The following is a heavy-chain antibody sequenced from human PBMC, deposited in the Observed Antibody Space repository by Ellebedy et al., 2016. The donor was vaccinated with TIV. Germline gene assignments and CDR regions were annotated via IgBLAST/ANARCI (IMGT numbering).Heavy chain of an antibody. CDR1: GGSISSGSYY. CDR2: IYSSGDT. Sequence: SETLSLTXTVSGGSISSGSYYWSWIRQPAGQGLEWLGRIYSSGDTYYNPSLESRVTMSVDASQNQFFLRLNSVTAADTAVYYCARDAYYFDTSGYYQSDYWGQGTLVTVSS. D-gene: IGHD3-22*01. V-gene: IGHV4-61*02. J-gene: IGHJ4*02. CDR3: ARDAYYFDTSGYYQSDY.